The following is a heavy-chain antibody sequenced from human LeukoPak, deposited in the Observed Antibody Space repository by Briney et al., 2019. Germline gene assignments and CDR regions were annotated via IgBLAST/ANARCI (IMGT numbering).Heavy chain of an antibody. D-gene: IGHD2-21*02. V-gene: IGHV4-59*08. J-gene: IGHJ4*02. CDR2: IYYSGST. CDR1: GGSISSYY. Sequence: SETLSLTCTVSGGSISSYYWSWIRQPPGKGLEWIGYIYYSGSTNYNPSLKSRVTISVDTSKNQFSLKLSSVTAADAAVYYCARHLVVVTASPTLFDYWGQGTLVTVSS. CDR3: ARHLVVVTASPTLFDY.